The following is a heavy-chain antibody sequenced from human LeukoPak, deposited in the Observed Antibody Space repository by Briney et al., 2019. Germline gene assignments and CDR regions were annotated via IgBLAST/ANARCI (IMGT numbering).Heavy chain of an antibody. V-gene: IGHV3-48*01. CDR2: ISSNTSAT. J-gene: IGHJ4*02. CDR3: ARGSSGWPPGYFDY. CDR1: GFTLSTYR. D-gene: IGHD6-19*01. Sequence: RGSLRLSRAASGFTLSTYRMNWGRQAAGKGLGGVSFISSNTSATYFAASVQGRINISRDDGQNSVYLQMNSLRAEDTGVYYFARGSSGWPPGYFDYWGEGTLVSVSS.